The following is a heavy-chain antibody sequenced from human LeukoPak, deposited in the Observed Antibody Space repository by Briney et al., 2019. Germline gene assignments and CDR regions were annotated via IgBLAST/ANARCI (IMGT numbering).Heavy chain of an antibody. D-gene: IGHD2-15*01. CDR1: GGSISSSSYY. J-gene: IGHJ4*02. V-gene: IGHV4-39*01. CDR3: ATLGYCSGGSCRYFDY. Sequence: PSETLSLTRTVSGGSISSSSYYWGWIRQPPGKGLEWIGSIYYSGSTYYNPSLKSRITISVDTSKNQFSLKLSSVTAADTAVYYCATLGYCSGGSCRYFDYWGQGTLVTVSS. CDR2: IYYSGST.